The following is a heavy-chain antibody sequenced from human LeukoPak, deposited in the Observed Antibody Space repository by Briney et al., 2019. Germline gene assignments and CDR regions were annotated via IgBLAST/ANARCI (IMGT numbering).Heavy chain of an antibody. J-gene: IGHJ4*02. V-gene: IGHV4-59*08. D-gene: IGHD6-13*01. CDR2: IYYSGST. CDR3: ARGRLSSWRDLYYFDY. CDR1: GGSTSSYY. Sequence: ASETLSLTCTVSGGSTSSYYWSWIRQPPGKGLEWIGYIYYSGSTNYNPSLKSRVTISVDTSKNQFSLKLSSVTAADTAVYYCARGRLSSWRDLYYFDYWGQGTLVTVSS.